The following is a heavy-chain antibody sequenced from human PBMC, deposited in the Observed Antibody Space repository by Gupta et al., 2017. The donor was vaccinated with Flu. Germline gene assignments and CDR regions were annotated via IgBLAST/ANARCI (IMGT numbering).Heavy chain of an antibody. CDR1: GFDFNSYE. J-gene: IGHJ4*02. CDR2: ISSSAVT. CDR3: ARGHWDN. V-gene: IGHV3-48*03. Sequence: TASGFDFNSYEMSWVRQAPGRGLEWVAFISSSAVTYYTDPVRGRFTISRDNANTLLYLQMSSLRGEDTAVYYCARGHWDNWGQGTLVTVSS.